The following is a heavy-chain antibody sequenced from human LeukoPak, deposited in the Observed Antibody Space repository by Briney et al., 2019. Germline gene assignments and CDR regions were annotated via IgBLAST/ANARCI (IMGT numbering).Heavy chain of an antibody. J-gene: IGHJ4*02. CDR2: IYYSGST. CDR3: ASLYYGSGSFDY. D-gene: IGHD3-10*01. Sequence: SETLSLTCTVSGGSISSYYWSWVRQPPGKGLEWIGYIYYSGSTNYNPSLKSRVTISVDTSKNQFSLKLTSVTAADTAVYYCASLYYGSGSFDYWGQGTLVTVSS. CDR1: GGSISSYY. V-gene: IGHV4-59*01.